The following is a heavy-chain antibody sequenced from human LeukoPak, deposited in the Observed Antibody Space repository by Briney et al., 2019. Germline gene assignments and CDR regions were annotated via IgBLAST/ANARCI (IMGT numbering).Heavy chain of an antibody. J-gene: IGHJ4*02. V-gene: IGHV1-18*01. CDR2: IIGSNGNT. D-gene: IGHD2-2*01. CDR1: GYSFNTYG. Sequence: ASEKVSCKASGYSFNTYGISWVRQARGQGLDWMGWIIGSNGNTNYAQTLQGRVTMTTGTSTSTAYMELRSLSADDTAVYYCARSGCSTTSCFYPNYWGQGTLVTVSS. CDR3: ARSGCSTTSCFYPNY.